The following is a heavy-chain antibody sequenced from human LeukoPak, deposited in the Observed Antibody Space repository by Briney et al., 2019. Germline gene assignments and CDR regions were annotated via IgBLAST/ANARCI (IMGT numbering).Heavy chain of an antibody. CDR2: INPNSGGT. D-gene: IGHD5-24*01. CDR3: AGSQTGDGYNPPFDY. CDR1: GYTFTGYY. V-gene: IGHV1-2*02. J-gene: IGHJ4*02. Sequence: ASVKVSCKASGYTFTGYYMHWVRQAPGQGLEWMGWINPNSGGTNYAQKFQGRVTMTRDTSISTAYMELSRLRPDDTAVFYCAGSQTGDGYNPPFDYWGQGTLVTVSS.